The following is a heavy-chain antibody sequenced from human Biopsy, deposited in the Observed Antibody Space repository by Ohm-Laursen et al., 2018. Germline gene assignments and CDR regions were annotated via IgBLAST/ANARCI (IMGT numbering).Heavy chain of an antibody. D-gene: IGHD5-18*01. Sequence: QTPSLTRIVSGDSISNSYWTWIRQPPWKGLEWIGRFYSSGSSSYNPSLKSRVTMSIDASMNQFSLKLTSVTAADTAVYYCAKARTLDTAIDFDYWGQGTLVTVSS. V-gene: IGHV4-4*07. CDR1: GDSISNSY. J-gene: IGHJ4*02. CDR3: AKARTLDTAIDFDY. CDR2: FYSSGSS.